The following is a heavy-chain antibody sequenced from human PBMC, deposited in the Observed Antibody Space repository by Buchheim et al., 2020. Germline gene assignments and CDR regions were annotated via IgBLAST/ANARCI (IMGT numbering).Heavy chain of an antibody. Sequence: QVQLQESGPGLVKPSETLSLTCNVSGGSITGSYWSWIRQPPGKGLEWIGYVSASGDSIYNPSLESRFTMSVEPSKTHFSLKLRSATAADTAIYYCARDCGGDCYGHYYGLDVWGQGTT. J-gene: IGHJ6*02. CDR2: VSASGDS. CDR1: GGSITGSY. CDR3: ARDCGGDCYGHYYGLDV. V-gene: IGHV4-59*12. D-gene: IGHD2-21*02.